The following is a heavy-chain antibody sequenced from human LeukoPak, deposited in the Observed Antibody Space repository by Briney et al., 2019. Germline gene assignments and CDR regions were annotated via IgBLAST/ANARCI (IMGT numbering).Heavy chain of an antibody. CDR2: ISGSGGRT. V-gene: IGHV3-23*01. CDR3: AKSSLQVTAVADRFDY. J-gene: IGHJ4*02. D-gene: IGHD6-19*01. CDR1: GFTFSSHA. Sequence: GGSLRVSCAASGFTFSSHAMSWVRQAPGKGLEWVSAISGSGGRTDYADSVKGRFTISRDNSKNTLYLQMNSLRAEDTAVYYCAKSSLQVTAVADRFDYWGQGTLVTVSS.